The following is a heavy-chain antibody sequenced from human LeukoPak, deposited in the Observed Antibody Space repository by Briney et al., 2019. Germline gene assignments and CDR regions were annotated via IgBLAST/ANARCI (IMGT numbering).Heavy chain of an antibody. D-gene: IGHD3-10*01. J-gene: IGHJ6*02. CDR2: INQSGST. Sequence: PSETLSLTCAVYGGSFSGHYWSWIRQPPGKGLEWIGEINQSGSTNYNPSLKSRVTISEDTSKNQFSLKLNSVTAADTAVYYCARHLYGSGSPRRGMDVWGQGTTVTVSS. V-gene: IGHV4-34*01. CDR3: ARHLYGSGSPRRGMDV. CDR1: GGSFSGHY.